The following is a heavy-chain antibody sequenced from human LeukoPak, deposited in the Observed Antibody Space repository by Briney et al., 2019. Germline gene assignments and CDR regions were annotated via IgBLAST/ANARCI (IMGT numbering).Heavy chain of an antibody. Sequence: GGSLRLSCAASGFTFTSYAMSWIRQAPGKGLEWVSAISGGAEGTYYPDSVKGRFTVSRDNSRNTLFLQMNSLRAEDTATYYCAKPRAMTTGVGRYFDLWGRGTLVTVSS. J-gene: IGHJ2*01. V-gene: IGHV3-23*01. CDR3: AKPRAMTTGVGRYFDL. CDR2: ISGGAEGT. D-gene: IGHD1-1*01. CDR1: GFTFTSYA.